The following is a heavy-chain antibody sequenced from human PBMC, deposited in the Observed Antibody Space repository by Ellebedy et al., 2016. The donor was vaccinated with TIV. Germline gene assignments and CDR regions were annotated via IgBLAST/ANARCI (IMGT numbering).Heavy chain of an antibody. Sequence: GESLKISCAASGFSFSSYGMHWVRQAPGKGLEWVAVIWYAGFNKDYADSVKGRFTISRDNSKNTLNLEMNSLRAEDTAVYYCAKEQSPYYDILTDSFDYWGQGALVTVSS. CDR1: GFSFSSYG. V-gene: IGHV3-33*06. CDR3: AKEQSPYYDILTDSFDY. CDR2: IWYAGFNK. J-gene: IGHJ4*02. D-gene: IGHD3-9*01.